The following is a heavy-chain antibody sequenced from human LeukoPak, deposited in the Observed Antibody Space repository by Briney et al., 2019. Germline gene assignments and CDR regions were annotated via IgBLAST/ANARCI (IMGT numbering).Heavy chain of an antibody. CDR3: ARVIGDYVAD. V-gene: IGHV4-59*01. Sequence: PSETLSLTCTVSGGSISSYYWSWIRQPPGKGLEWIGYIYYSGSTNYNPSLKSRVTISVDTSKNQFSLKLSSVTAADTAVYYCARVIGDYVADWGQGTLVTVSS. J-gene: IGHJ4*02. CDR2: IYYSGST. D-gene: IGHD4-17*01. CDR1: GGSISSYY.